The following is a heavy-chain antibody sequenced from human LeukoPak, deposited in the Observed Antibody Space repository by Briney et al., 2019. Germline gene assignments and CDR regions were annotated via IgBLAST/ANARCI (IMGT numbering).Heavy chain of an antibody. Sequence: ASVKASCKASGYTFTGYYMHWVRQAPGQGLEWMGRINPNSGGTDYAQKFQGRVTMTRDTSISTAYMELSRLRSDDTAVYYCARSTMTTVTTQEFDYWGQGTLVTVSS. J-gene: IGHJ4*02. CDR1: GYTFTGYY. D-gene: IGHD4-17*01. CDR2: INPNSGGT. V-gene: IGHV1-2*06. CDR3: ARSTMTTVTTQEFDY.